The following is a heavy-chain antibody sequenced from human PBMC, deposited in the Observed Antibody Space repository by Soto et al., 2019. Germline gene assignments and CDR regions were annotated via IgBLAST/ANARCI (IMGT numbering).Heavy chain of an antibody. Sequence: QITLKEPGPTLVKPTQTLTLTCNVSGVSLSTSGVGVGWIRQPPGKALEWVALIYWDGDKRSSPSLKSRLTITKDTTNNQVVLTMTNMAPVDATTEYCAHMRASNCDYWGQGTLVTVSS. J-gene: IGHJ4*02. CDR2: IYWDGDK. V-gene: IGHV2-5*02. CDR3: AHMRASNCDY. CDR1: GVSLSTSGVG.